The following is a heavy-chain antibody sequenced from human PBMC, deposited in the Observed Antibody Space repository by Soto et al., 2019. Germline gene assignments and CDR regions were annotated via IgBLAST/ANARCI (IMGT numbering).Heavy chain of an antibody. CDR1: GGTFSSYA. D-gene: IGHD3-10*01. V-gene: IGHV1-69*01. CDR2: SIPIFGTA. J-gene: IGHJ4*02. Sequence: QVQLVQSGAEVKKPGSSVKVSCKASGGTFSSYAISWVRQAPGQGLEWMGGSIPIFGTANYAQKFKGRVTINAEESKSIAYMEMSSLRSEDPAVYYCARGLGDLGFGEFDYWGQGTLVTVSS. CDR3: ARGLGDLGFGEFDY.